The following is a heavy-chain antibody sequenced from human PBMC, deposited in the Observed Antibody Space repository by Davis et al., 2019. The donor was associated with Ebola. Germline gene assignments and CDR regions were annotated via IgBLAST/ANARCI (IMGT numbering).Heavy chain of an antibody. J-gene: IGHJ6*02. CDR2: IYYSGST. D-gene: IGHD6-6*01. V-gene: IGHV4-39*02. Sequence: SFRSYWMSWIRQPPGKGLEWIGSIYYSGSTYYNPSLKSRVTISVDTSKNQFSLKLSSVTAADTAVYYCAREGLVGDYYYGMDVWGQGTTVTVSS. CDR3: AREGLVGDYYYGMDV. CDR1: SFRSYW.